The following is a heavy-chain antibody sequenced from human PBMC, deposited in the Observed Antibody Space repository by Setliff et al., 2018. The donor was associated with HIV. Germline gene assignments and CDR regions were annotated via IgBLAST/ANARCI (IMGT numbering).Heavy chain of an antibody. Sequence: LSLTCTVSGGSISTGGFYWTWIRHHPGKGLEWLGYIYYSGTTYYNPSLKSRLSFSLDTSKMQFSLKLGSVTAADTAVYYCARTMLRGVLALDSWGQGTLVTVSS. J-gene: IGHJ4*02. CDR1: GGSISTGGFY. D-gene: IGHD3-10*01. CDR2: IYYSGTT. V-gene: IGHV4-31*03. CDR3: ARTMLRGVLALDS.